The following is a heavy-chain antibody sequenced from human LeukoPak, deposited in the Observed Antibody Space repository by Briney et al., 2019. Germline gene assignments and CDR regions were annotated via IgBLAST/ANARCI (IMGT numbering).Heavy chain of an antibody. Sequence: GASVKVSCKASGYTFTSYGISWVRQAPGQGLEWMGWISAYSGNTNYAQKLQGRVTMTTDTSTSTAYMELRSLRSDDTAVYYCARDRGAARPQHFDYWGQGTLVTVSS. CDR2: ISAYSGNT. V-gene: IGHV1-18*01. J-gene: IGHJ4*02. D-gene: IGHD6-6*01. CDR3: ARDRGAARPQHFDY. CDR1: GYTFTSYG.